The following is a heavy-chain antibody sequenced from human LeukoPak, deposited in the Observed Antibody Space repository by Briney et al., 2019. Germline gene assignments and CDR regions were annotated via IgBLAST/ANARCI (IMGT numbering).Heavy chain of an antibody. V-gene: IGHV3-33*01. CDR2: IRYDGSNE. J-gene: IGHJ4*02. Sequence: PGGSLRLSCAASGFTFSNYGMHWVRQAPGKGLQWVAVIRYDGSNEYYTGSVKGRFTISRDNAHNTLYLQMNSLRAEDTAVYYCARGSQSTWGFFAYWGQGTRVTVSS. CDR1: GFTFSNYG. D-gene: IGHD1-1*01. CDR3: ARGSQSTWGFFAY.